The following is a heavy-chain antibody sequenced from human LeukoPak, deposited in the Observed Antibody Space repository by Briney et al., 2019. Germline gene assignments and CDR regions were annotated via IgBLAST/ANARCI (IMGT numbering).Heavy chain of an antibody. CDR3: AKDIYGGKRGFDP. D-gene: IGHD4-23*01. V-gene: IGHV3-30*02. J-gene: IGHJ5*02. CDR1: GFTFSSYF. CDR2: IRYDGSNK. Sequence: GGSLRLSCAASGFTFSSYFMHGVRQPPAKGREGVAFIRYDGSNKYYADSVKGRFTISRDNSKNKLYLQMNSLRAEDTAVYYCAKDIYGGKRGFDPWGQGTLVTVSS.